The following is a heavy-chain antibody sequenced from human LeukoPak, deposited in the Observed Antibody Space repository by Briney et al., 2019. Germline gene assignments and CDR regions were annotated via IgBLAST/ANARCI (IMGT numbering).Heavy chain of an antibody. CDR3: ARHKSKEEGSYHFDY. CDR2: IYPGDSDT. Sequence: GESLKISCKASGYSVTSYWIGWVRQMPGKGLEWMGIIYPGDSDTIYSPSFQGQVTISADKSISTAYLQWSSLKASDTAMYYCARHKSKEEGSYHFDYWGRGTLVTVSS. V-gene: IGHV5-51*01. D-gene: IGHD2-15*01. J-gene: IGHJ4*02. CDR1: GYSVTSYW.